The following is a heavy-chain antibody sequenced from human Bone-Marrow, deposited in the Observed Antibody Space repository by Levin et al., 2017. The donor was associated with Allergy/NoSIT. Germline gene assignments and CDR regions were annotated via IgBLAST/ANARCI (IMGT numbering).Heavy chain of an antibody. Sequence: ASVKVSCKASGYTFTGYYMHWVRQAPGQGLEWMGWINPNSGGTNYAQKFQGRVTMTRDTSISTAYMELSRLRSDDTAVYYCARDPDSMVATRPGVSWGQGTLVTVSS. V-gene: IGHV1-2*02. CDR2: INPNSGGT. CDR1: GYTFTGYY. D-gene: IGHD5-12*01. CDR3: ARDPDSMVATRPGVS. J-gene: IGHJ5*02.